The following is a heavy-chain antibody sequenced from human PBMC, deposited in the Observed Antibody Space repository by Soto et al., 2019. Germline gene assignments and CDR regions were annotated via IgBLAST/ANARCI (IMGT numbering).Heavy chain of an antibody. V-gene: IGHV3-23*01. CDR1: GFTFSSYA. CDR3: AKRTTGWYFDL. Sequence: EVQLLESGGGLVQPGGSLRLSCAASGFTFSSYAMNWVRHAPGKGLEWVSVISGSGGSTYYADSVKGRFTISRDNSKNTLYLQMNSLRAEDTAVYYCAKRTTGWYFDLWGRGTLVTVSS. J-gene: IGHJ2*01. CDR2: ISGSGGST.